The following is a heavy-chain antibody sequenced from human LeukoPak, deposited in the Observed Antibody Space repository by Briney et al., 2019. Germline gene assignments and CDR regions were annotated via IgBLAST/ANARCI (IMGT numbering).Heavy chain of an antibody. CDR2: VYYSGST. D-gene: IGHD5-24*01. V-gene: IGHV4-39*07. Sequence: SSETLSLTCTVSGASISSSSYYWGWIRQPPGKGLEWVGSVYYSGSTYYNPSLKSRVTISVDTSENQFSLKLSSVTAADTAVYYCARGPRWLQDYFNYWGQGTLVTVSS. CDR1: GASISSSSYY. J-gene: IGHJ4*02. CDR3: ARGPRWLQDYFNY.